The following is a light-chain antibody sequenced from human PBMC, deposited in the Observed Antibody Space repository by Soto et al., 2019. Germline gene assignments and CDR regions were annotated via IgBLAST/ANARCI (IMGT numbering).Light chain of an antibody. CDR2: DTS. CDR3: QQGFTAPPWT. V-gene: IGKV1-39*01. CDR1: QTINNY. J-gene: IGKJ1*01. Sequence: DIQMTQSPSSLSASVGDRVTITCRSSQTINNYLNWYQQRPGRAPKLLIYDTSSLQTGVPSRFRGSGSGTVFTLTISSLQPEDLAIYYCQQGFTAPPWTFGQGTKVELK.